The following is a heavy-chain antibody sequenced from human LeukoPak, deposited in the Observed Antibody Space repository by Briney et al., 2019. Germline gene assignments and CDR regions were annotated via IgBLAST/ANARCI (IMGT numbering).Heavy chain of an antibody. Sequence: SETRSLTCAVSGYSVSSGYYWGWIRQPPGKGLEWIGSIYHSGSTYYSPSLKSRVTISVDTSKNQFSLKLSSVTAADTAVYYCARHRYSSGQDYWGQGTLVTVSS. V-gene: IGHV4-38-2*01. CDR1: GYSVSSGYY. CDR2: IYHSGST. J-gene: IGHJ4*02. D-gene: IGHD6-19*01. CDR3: ARHRYSSGQDY.